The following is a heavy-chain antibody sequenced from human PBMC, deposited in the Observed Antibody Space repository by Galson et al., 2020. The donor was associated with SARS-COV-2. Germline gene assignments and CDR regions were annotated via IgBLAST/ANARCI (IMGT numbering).Heavy chain of an antibody. J-gene: IGHJ4*02. D-gene: IGHD2-2*01. V-gene: IGHV3-64D*09. Sequence: GGSLRLSCSASGFAFSDYAMHWVRQAPGKGLQYVSALSSTGGTSFYADSVSGRFTMSRDNSKNTFYLQMTGLRVEDTAFYYCRAYSSTRHNYWGQGTLVTVSS. CDR2: LSSTGGTS. CDR3: RAYSSTRHNY. CDR1: GFAFSDYA.